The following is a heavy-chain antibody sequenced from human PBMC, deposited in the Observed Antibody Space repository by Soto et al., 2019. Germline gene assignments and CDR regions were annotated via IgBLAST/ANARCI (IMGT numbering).Heavy chain of an antibody. D-gene: IGHD1-26*01. CDR1: GFTFSRHW. Sequence: EVQLVESGGGLVQPGGSLRLSCAASGFTFSRHWMTWVRQAPGKGLEWVVNIKQDGSERYFVDSVKGRFTISRDDAKTSRYLQMSSLSAEDTAVYYGVSMDGILYFDLWGGCTMVPV. V-gene: IGHV3-7*01. CDR3: VSMDGILYFDL. J-gene: IGHJ2*01. CDR2: IKQDGSER.